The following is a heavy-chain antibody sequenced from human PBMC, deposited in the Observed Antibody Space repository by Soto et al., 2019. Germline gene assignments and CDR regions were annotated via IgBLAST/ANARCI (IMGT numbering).Heavy chain of an antibody. CDR1: GFTFSNYA. V-gene: IGHV3-23*01. CDR3: AKTRSIFQLLYRTFDY. J-gene: IGHJ4*02. CDR2: ISTSGENA. D-gene: IGHD2-2*02. Sequence: GSLRLSCAASGFTFSNYAMNWVRQAPWKGLEWVSAISTSGENAYYADSVRGRFTISRDNSKNTLYLQMNNLRAEDSAVYYCAKTRSIFQLLYRTFDYWGQGTLVTVSS.